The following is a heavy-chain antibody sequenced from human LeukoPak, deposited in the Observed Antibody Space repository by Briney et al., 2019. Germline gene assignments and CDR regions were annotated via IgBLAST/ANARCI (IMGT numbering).Heavy chain of an antibody. CDR1: GYRFTSYW. D-gene: IGHD1-14*01. CDR2: IYPGDSDT. V-gene: IGHV5-51*01. Sequence: GESLKIFCKGSGYRFTSYWIGWVRPMPGKGLEWMGIIYPGDSDTRYSPSFQGQVTISADKSISTAYLQWSSLKASDTAMYYCARPSNRYYFDYWGQGTLVTVSS. CDR3: ARPSNRYYFDY. J-gene: IGHJ4*02.